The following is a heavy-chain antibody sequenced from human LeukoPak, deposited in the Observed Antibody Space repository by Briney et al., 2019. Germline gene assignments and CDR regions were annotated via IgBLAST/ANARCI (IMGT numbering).Heavy chain of an antibody. J-gene: IGHJ4*02. CDR1: GFTFSNYG. CDR2: ISGSGHNT. D-gene: IGHD2-2*01. CDR3: VKHSAPVLAAARFDY. V-gene: IGHV3-23*01. Sequence: GGSLRLSCAASGFTFSNYGMNRVRQAPGKGLEWVSAISGSGHNTYYADSVKGRFTISRDNSKNILYLQMNSLRAEDTALYYCVKHSAPVLAAARFDYWGQGNLVTVSS.